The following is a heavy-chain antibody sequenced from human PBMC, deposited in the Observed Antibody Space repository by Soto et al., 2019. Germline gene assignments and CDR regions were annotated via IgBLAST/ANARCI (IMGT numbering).Heavy chain of an antibody. J-gene: IGHJ4*02. CDR2: ISSSSSTI. CDR1: GFTFSSYS. CDR3: AKWDPDYGLDY. Sequence: GGSLRLSCAASGFTFSSYSMNWVRQAPGKGLEWVSYISSSSSTIYYADSVKGRFTISRDNSKNTLYLQMNSLRAEDTAVYYCAKWDPDYGLDYWGQGTLVTVSS. V-gene: IGHV3-48*01. D-gene: IGHD4-17*01.